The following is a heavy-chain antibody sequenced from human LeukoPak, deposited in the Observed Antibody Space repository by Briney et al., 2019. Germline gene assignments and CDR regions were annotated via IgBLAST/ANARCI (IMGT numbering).Heavy chain of an antibody. D-gene: IGHD2-8*01. Sequence: PGGSLRLSCAASGFTFSSYGMHWVRQAPGKGLEWVAVISYDGSNKYYADSVKGRFTISRDNSKNTLYLQMNSLRAEDTAVYYCAKYIGLLDHYYYGMDVWGKGTTVTVSS. CDR2: ISYDGSNK. CDR3: AKYIGLLDHYYYGMDV. J-gene: IGHJ6*04. V-gene: IGHV3-30*18. CDR1: GFTFSSYG.